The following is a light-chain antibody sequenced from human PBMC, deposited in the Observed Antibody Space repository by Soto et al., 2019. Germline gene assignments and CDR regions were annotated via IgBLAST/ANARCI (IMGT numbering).Light chain of an antibody. Sequence: ETVLTQSPGTLSLSPGESATLSCRASQSVGGNYLAWYQQKPGQAPRLLIYGASTRAAGVPDRFSSSRSGRDFTLTIIRLEPEDFAVYYCQQYGRSPALYTFGQGTKRGIK. J-gene: IGKJ2*01. CDR1: QSVGGNY. V-gene: IGKV3-20*01. CDR2: GAS. CDR3: QQYGRSPALYT.